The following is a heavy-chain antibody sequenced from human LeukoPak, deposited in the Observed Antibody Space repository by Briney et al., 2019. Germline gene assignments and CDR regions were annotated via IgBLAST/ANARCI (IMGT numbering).Heavy chain of an antibody. Sequence: SETLSLTCTVSGGSISSTSYFWGWIRQPPGKGLEWIGTVYYSGSTYYNPSLKSRVTMSVDTSRNQFSLKLSSVNAADTAVYYCAKAGFRYYDSSGLHAFDIWGQGTMVSVSS. V-gene: IGHV4-39*01. D-gene: IGHD3-22*01. CDR2: VYYSGST. J-gene: IGHJ3*02. CDR1: GGSISSTSYF. CDR3: AKAGFRYYDSSGLHAFDI.